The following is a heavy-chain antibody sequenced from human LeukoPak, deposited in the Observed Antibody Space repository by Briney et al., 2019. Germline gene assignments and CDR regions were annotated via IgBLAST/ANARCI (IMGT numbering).Heavy chain of an antibody. CDR2: ISTSSSYR. Sequence: GGSLRLSCAASGFTFSSYNMNWVRQAPGKGLEWVSSISTSSSYRYYADSVKGRFTISRDNAKKLLYLQMNSLRAEDTAVYYCAREILAPGKTHDYWGQGTLVTVSS. V-gene: IGHV3-21*01. CDR3: AREILAPGKTHDY. CDR1: GFTFSSYN. J-gene: IGHJ4*02.